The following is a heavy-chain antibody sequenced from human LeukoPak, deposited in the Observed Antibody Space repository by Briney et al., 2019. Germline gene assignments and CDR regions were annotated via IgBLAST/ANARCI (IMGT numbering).Heavy chain of an antibody. CDR1: GFTFSSYG. CDR3: AREKYSSSWYTSKPLDY. D-gene: IGHD6-13*01. CDR2: ISSSGSTI. Sequence: GGSLRLSCAASGFTFSSYGMHWVRQAPGKGLEWVSYISSSGSTIYYADSVKGRFTISRDNAKNSLYLQLNSLRAEDTAVYYCAREKYSSSWYTSKPLDYWGQGTLVTVSS. V-gene: IGHV3-48*04. J-gene: IGHJ4*02.